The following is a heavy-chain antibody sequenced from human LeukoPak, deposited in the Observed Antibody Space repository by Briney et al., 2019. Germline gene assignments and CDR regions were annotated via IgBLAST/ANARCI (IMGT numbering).Heavy chain of an antibody. CDR2: IYYSGST. Sequence: SQTLSLTCTVSGGSISSGGYYWSWIRQHPGKGLEWIGYIYYSGSTYYNPSLKSRLTISVDTSKNQGSLKLSSVTAADTAVYYCAVRGATGVYFDQWGQGSLVTVSS. J-gene: IGHJ4*02. CDR3: AVRGATGVYFDQ. D-gene: IGHD1-26*01. CDR1: GGSISSGGYY. V-gene: IGHV4-31*03.